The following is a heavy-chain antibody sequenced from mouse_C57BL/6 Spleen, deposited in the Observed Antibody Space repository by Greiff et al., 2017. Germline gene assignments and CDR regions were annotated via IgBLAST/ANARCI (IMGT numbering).Heavy chain of an antibody. Sequence: QVQLKQSGPELVKPGASVKISCKASGYAFSSSWMNWVKQRPGKGLEWIGRIYPGDGDTNYNGKFKGKATLTADKSSSTASMQLSSLTSEDSAVYFCARAPTVVDYYAMDYWGQGTSVTVSS. CDR1: GYAFSSSW. J-gene: IGHJ4*01. D-gene: IGHD1-1*01. CDR3: ARAPTVVDYYAMDY. V-gene: IGHV1-82*01. CDR2: IYPGDGDT.